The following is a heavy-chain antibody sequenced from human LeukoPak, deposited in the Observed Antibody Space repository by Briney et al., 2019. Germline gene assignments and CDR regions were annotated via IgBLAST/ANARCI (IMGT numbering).Heavy chain of an antibody. J-gene: IGHJ5*02. D-gene: IGHD6-13*01. CDR1: GGTFSSYA. CDR2: IIPIFGTA. V-gene: IGHV1-69*05. CDR3: ARSVFRYSSSWYLDP. Sequence: GASVKVSCKASGGTFSSYAISWVRQAPGQGLEWMGGIIPIFGTADYAQKFQGRVTITTDESTSTAYMELSSLRSEDTAVYYCARSVFRYSSSWYLDPWGQGTLVTVSS.